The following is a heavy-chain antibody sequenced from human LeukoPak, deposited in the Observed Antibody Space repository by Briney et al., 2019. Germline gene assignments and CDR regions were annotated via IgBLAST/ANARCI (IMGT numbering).Heavy chain of an antibody. J-gene: IGHJ4*02. CDR2: ISSSCSPI. CDR3: AREVGYGDY. V-gene: IGHV3-11*04. Sequence: GGPLRLFCAASGFTFSDYYMSWLRQAPGKGLEWVSYISSSCSPILYGDSVKGRFTISRDNAKNSLYLQMNSLRAEDTAVYDFAREVGYGDYWGQGTLVTVSS. CDR1: GFTFSDYY. D-gene: IGHD5-18*01.